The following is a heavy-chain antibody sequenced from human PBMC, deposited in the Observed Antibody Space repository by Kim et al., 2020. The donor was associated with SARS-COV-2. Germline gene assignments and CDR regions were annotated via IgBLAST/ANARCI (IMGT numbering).Heavy chain of an antibody. Sequence: GGSLRLSFAASGFTFRSSWLLFFRPSPYPFLECLANIKQDGSEKYYVDSVKGRFTISRDNAKNSLYLQMNSLRAEDTAVYYCARDERGYDFWSGYWKTAYFYYRMDLWGQGTPVTVSS. CDR1: GFTFRSSW. CDR3: ARDERGYDFWSGYWKTAYFYYRMDL. J-gene: IGHJ6*02. CDR2: IKQDGSEK. V-gene: IGHV3-7*03. D-gene: IGHD3-3*01.